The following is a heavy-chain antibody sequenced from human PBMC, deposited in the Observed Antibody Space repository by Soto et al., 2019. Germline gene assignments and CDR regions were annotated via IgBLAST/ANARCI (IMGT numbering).Heavy chain of an antibody. CDR1: GFTFSSYA. Sequence: EVQLLESGGGLVQPGGSLRLSCAASGFTFSSYAMRWVRQAPVKGLEWVSASSGSGGSTYYADSVKGRFTISRDNYQNTLYLQMKSLRAEDTAVYYCARRGSGSYYDYWGQGTLVTVSS. D-gene: IGHD1-26*01. CDR3: ARRGSGSYYDY. V-gene: IGHV3-23*01. CDR2: SSGSGGST. J-gene: IGHJ4*02.